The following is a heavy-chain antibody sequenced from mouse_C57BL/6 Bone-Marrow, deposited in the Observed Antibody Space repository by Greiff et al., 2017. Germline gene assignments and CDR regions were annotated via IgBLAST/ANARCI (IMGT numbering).Heavy chain of an antibody. CDR3: ARGWGSSSF. D-gene: IGHD1-1*01. V-gene: IGHV1-69*01. CDR2: IDPSDSYT. J-gene: IGHJ2*01. CDR1: GYTFTSYW. Sequence: VQLQQPGAELVMPGASVKLSCKASGYTFTSYWMHWVKQRPGQGLEWIGEIDPSDSYTNYNQKFKGKSTLTVDKSSSTAYMQLSSLTSEDSAVYYCARGWGSSSFWGQGTTLTVSS.